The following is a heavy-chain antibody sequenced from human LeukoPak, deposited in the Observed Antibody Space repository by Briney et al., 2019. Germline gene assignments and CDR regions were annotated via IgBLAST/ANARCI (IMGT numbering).Heavy chain of an antibody. CDR3: ARLDCSADACYNY. V-gene: IGHV4-59*08. CDR2: IDYTGRS. J-gene: IGHJ4*02. Sequence: SETLSLTCNVSGDSISTDYWSWIRQLPGKGLEWIGYIDYTGRSSYNPALKSRVTISVDTSSNQVSLKLRSVTAADTAVYYCARLDCSADACYNYWGLGSLFTVSS. CDR1: GDSISTDY. D-gene: IGHD2-15*01.